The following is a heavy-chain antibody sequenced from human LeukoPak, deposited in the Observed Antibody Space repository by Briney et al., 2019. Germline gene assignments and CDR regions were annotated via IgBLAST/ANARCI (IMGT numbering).Heavy chain of an antibody. CDR1: GGSISSSSYY. D-gene: IGHD5-18*01. V-gene: IGHV4-39*01. CDR2: IYYSGST. Sequence: SETLSLTCTVSGGSISSSSYYWGWIRRPPGKGLEWIGSIYYSGSTYYNPSLKSRVTISVDTSKNQFSLKLSSVTAADTAVYCCARGAFGGYSYGANYYYYGMDVWGQGTTVVVSS. CDR3: ARGAFGGYSYGANYYYYGMDV. J-gene: IGHJ6*02.